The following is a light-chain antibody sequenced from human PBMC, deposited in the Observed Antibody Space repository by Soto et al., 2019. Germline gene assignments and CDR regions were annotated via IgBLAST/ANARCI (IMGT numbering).Light chain of an antibody. CDR3: QMYNNWVGT. J-gene: IGKJ4*01. V-gene: IGKV3-15*01. Sequence: EIVMTQSPAILSVAPLERSTLSFMANQSISSNLAWYQQKPGQAPRLLIYGAATRATGIPARFSGSGSGTDFTLTINSLQSEDFAVYYCQMYNNWVGTFGGGTKVDI. CDR1: QSISSN. CDR2: GAA.